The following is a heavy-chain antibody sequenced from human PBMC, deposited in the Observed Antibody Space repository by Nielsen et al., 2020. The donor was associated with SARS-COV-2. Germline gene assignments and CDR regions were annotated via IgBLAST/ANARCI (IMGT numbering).Heavy chain of an antibody. CDR3: AATVTNGWLDP. CDR2: IYPGDSET. J-gene: IGHJ5*02. CDR1: GYTFVSFW. D-gene: IGHD4-17*01. Sequence: GESLKISCKGSGYTFVSFWIGWVRQLPGKGLEWMGAIYPGDSETRYSPSFQGQVTISADKSTGTAYLQWSSLKASDTAIYYCAATVTNGWLDPWGQGTLVTVSS. V-gene: IGHV5-51*01.